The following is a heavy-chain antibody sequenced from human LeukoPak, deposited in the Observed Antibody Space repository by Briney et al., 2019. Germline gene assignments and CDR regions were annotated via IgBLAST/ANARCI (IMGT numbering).Heavy chain of an antibody. V-gene: IGHV1-2*02. CDR2: INPNSGGT. J-gene: IGHJ6*02. D-gene: IGHD3-3*01. CDR3: ARDPQHYYDFWSGYNFYGMDV. Sequence: ASVKVSCKASGYTFSGYYIFWVRRAPGQGLEWMGWINPNSGGTNYAQKFQGRVTMTRDTPISTAYMELSRLRSDDTAVYYCARDPQHYYDFWSGYNFYGMDVWGQGTTVTVSS. CDR1: GYTFSGYY.